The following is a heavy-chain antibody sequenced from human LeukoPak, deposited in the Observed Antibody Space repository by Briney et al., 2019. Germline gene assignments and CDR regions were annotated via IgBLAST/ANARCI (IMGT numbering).Heavy chain of an antibody. CDR2: IYYSGST. Sequence: PSETLSLTCTVSGGSISSSSYYWGWIRQPPGKGLEWIGSIYYSGSTYYNPSLKSRVTISVDTSKNQFSLKLSSVTAADTAVYYCARPTGIAAQVWFDPWGQGTLVTVSS. CDR1: GGSISSSSYY. CDR3: ARPTGIAAQVWFDP. D-gene: IGHD6-6*01. V-gene: IGHV4-39*07. J-gene: IGHJ5*02.